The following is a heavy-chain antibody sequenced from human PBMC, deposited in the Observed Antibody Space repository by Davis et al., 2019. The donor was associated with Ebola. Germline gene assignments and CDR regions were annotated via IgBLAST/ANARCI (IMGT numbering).Heavy chain of an antibody. J-gene: IGHJ4*02. Sequence: SETLSLTCTVSSGSIRGYYWAWIRQPPGKGLECIAYMFDGGNINYNPSLNSRVTMSVATSMNQFSLRLTSVTAADTAVYYCARGGRGFDYWGRGALVTVSS. V-gene: IGHV4-59*01. CDR2: MFDGGNI. D-gene: IGHD1-26*01. CDR3: ARGGRGFDY. CDR1: SGSIRGYY.